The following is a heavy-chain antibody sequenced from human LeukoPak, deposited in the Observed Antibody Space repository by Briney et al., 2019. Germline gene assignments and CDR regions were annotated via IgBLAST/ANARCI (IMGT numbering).Heavy chain of an antibody. CDR3: ARPDCTNGVCYRGTLDY. J-gene: IGHJ4*02. V-gene: IGHV1-24*01. Sequence: ASVKVSCKVSGYTLTELSMHWVRQAPGKGLEWMGGFDPEDGETIYAQKFQGRVTITADESTSTAYMELSSLRSEDTAVYYCARPDCTNGVCYRGTLDYWGQGTLVTVPS. D-gene: IGHD2-8*01. CDR2: FDPEDGET. CDR1: GYTLTELS.